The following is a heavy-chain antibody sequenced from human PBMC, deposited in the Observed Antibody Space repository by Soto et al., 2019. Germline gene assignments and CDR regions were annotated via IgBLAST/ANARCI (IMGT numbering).Heavy chain of an antibody. CDR3: ASGDRGDFDI. V-gene: IGHV3-74*01. D-gene: IGHD3-10*01. CDR1: GFTFSYYW. CDR2: IHSDGSST. Sequence: EVQLVESGGGLVQPGESLRLSCVASGFTFSYYWMHWVRQGPGKGLVWVSRIHSDGSSTTYADSVKGRFTISRDNAKNTLYLQMNSLRAEDTAVYYCASGDRGDFDIWGQGTVVTVSS. J-gene: IGHJ3*02.